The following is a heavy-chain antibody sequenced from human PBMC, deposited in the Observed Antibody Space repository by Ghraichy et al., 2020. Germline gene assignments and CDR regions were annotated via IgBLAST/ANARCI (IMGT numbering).Heavy chain of an antibody. Sequence: SETLSLTCTVSGGSISSYYWSWIRQPAGKGLEWIGRIYTSGSTNYNPSLKSRVTMSVDTSKNQFSLKLSSVTAADTAVYYCARDRSSSWYGPDAFDIWDQGTMVTVSS. V-gene: IGHV4-4*07. D-gene: IGHD6-13*01. CDR2: IYTSGST. J-gene: IGHJ3*02. CDR3: ARDRSSSWYGPDAFDI. CDR1: GGSISSYY.